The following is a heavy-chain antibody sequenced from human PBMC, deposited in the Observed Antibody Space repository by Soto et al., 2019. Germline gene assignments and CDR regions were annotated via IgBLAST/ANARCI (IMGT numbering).Heavy chain of an antibody. CDR2: IFWDDDK. CDR3: AHLPWKQLWPRAPVVY. CDR1: GFSLSTSGVG. Sequence: GSGPTLVNPTQTLTLTCTFSGFSLSTSGVGVGWIRQPPGKALEWLGIIFWDDDKRYRASRKSRVTITKDTSKNQLALTMTNMDPVDTATYYCAHLPWKQLWPRAPVVYWGQGTPVTVSS. V-gene: IGHV2-5*02. J-gene: IGHJ4*02. D-gene: IGHD5-18*01.